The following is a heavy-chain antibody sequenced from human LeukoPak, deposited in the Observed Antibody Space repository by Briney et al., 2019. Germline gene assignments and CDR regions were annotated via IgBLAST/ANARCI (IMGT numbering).Heavy chain of an antibody. Sequence: SVKVSCKASGGTFSSYAISWARQAPGQGLEWMGRIIPIFGTANYAQKFQGRVTITTDESTSTAYMELSSLRSEDTAVYYCARVHNYDILTGYEWGQGTLVTVSS. CDR1: GGTFSSYA. CDR3: ARVHNYDILTGYE. CDR2: IIPIFGTA. V-gene: IGHV1-69*05. J-gene: IGHJ4*02. D-gene: IGHD3-9*01.